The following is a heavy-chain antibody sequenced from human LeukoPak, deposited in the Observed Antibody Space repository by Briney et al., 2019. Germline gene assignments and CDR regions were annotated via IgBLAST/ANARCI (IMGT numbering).Heavy chain of an antibody. V-gene: IGHV4-61*02. CDR3: VLMAGY. CDR2: IFGTGTI. J-gene: IGHJ4*02. CDR1: GGASISSDSYY. Sequence: SETLSLTCTVSGGASISSDSYYWNWVRQPVGKGVEWIGRIFGTGTINYNPTLKTRVTMSIDRSRNQFSLQLISVTAADTAVYYCVLMAGYWGQGTLVTVSS. D-gene: IGHD3-16*01.